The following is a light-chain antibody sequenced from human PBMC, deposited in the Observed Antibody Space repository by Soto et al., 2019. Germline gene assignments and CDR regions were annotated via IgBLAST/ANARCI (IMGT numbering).Light chain of an antibody. V-gene: IGKV1-5*01. Sequence: DIQMTQSPSTLSASVGDRVTITCRASQSPSNWLAWYQQKPGKAPKLLIFDVSSLESGVPSRFSGSGSGTEFTLTISSLQPDDFATYYCQQYSTYATFGQGTKVDIK. CDR1: QSPSNW. CDR2: DVS. CDR3: QQYSTYAT. J-gene: IGKJ1*01.